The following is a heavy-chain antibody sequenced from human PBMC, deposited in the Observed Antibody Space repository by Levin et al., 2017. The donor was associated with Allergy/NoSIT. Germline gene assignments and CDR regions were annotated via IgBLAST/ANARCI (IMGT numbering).Heavy chain of an antibody. V-gene: IGHV3-33*01. J-gene: IGHJ4*02. CDR2: IWHDGTYK. CDR3: TRDANPTVTSTFED. D-gene: IGHD4-17*01. Sequence: GGSLRLSCAAPGFIFSHYAMHWVRQAPGKGLEWVAVIWHDGTYKYYGDSVKGRFTISRDNSRNTLYLQMNSLRVEDTAVYYCTRDANPTVTSTFEDWGQGTLVTVSS. CDR1: GFIFSHYA.